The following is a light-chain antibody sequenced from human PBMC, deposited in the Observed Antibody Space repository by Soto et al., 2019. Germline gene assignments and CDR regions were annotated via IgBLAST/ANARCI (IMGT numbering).Light chain of an antibody. J-gene: IGKJ5*01. CDR2: GAS. Sequence: EIVLTQSPGTLSLSPGERATLSCRASQSGSSSYLAWYQQTPGQAPRLLIYGASSRATGIPDRFSGSGSGTEFTLTINNLEPDDFFVYYCQQPNVWPPITFGQGTRLEIK. CDR1: QSGSSSY. CDR3: QQPNVWPPIT. V-gene: IGKV3-20*01.